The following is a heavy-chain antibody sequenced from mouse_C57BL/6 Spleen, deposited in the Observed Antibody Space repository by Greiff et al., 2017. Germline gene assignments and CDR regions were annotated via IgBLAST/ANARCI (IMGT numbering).Heavy chain of an antibody. J-gene: IGHJ3*01. Sequence: QVHVKQSGPELVQPGASVKLSCKASGYSFTSYYIHWVKQRPGQGLEWIGWIYPGSGNTKYNEKFKGKATLTADTSSSTAYMQLSSLTSEDSAVYYCAKHGSSFFAYWGQGTLVTVSA. D-gene: IGHD1-1*01. CDR2: IYPGSGNT. CDR1: GYSFTSYY. CDR3: AKHGSSFFAY. V-gene: IGHV1-66*01.